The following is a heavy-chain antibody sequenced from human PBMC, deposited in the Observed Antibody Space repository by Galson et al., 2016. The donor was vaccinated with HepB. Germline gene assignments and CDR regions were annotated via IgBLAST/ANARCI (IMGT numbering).Heavy chain of an antibody. CDR2: MSDTGST. CDR1: GDSLNNYY. CDR3: ARARYDDDVNDYTGCFYYFDL. Sequence: EPLSLTCSVSGDSLNNYYWSWIRQPPGKGLEWIGYMSDTGSTTYNPSLKSRVTISLYMSMDQFSLELGSVTAADTAVSFCARARYDDDVNDYTGCFYYFDLWGQGALVTVSS. J-gene: IGHJ4*02. V-gene: IGHV4-59*01. D-gene: IGHD3-16*01.